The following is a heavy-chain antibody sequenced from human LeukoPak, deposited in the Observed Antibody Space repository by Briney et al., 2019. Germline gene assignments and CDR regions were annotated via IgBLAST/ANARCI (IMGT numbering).Heavy chain of an antibody. CDR3: ARGVRYYDILTGYYIVGWFDP. V-gene: IGHV1-18*01. CDR2: ISAYNGNT. Sequence: ASVKVSCKASGYTFTSYGISWVRQAPGQGLEWMGWISAYNGNTNYAQKLQGRVTMTRDTSTSTVYMELSSLRSEDTAVYYCARGVRYYDILTGYYIVGWFDPWGQGTLVTVSS. CDR1: GYTFTSYG. D-gene: IGHD3-9*01. J-gene: IGHJ5*02.